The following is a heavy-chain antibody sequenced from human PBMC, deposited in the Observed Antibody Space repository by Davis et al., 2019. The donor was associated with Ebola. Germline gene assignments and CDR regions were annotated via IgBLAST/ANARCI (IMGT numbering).Heavy chain of an antibody. CDR3: ARYCGSSICFDRAMDV. CDR1: GGSFSDFF. D-gene: IGHD2-2*01. J-gene: IGHJ6*02. Sequence: SETLSLTCAVYGGSFSDFFWSWIRQPPGKGLEWIGEVSHDGGYTNYNPSLQSRVTISVDSSKNQFSLKLSSVTAADTAVYYCARYCGSSICFDRAMDVWGQGTTVTVSS. V-gene: IGHV4-34*10. CDR2: VSHDGGYT.